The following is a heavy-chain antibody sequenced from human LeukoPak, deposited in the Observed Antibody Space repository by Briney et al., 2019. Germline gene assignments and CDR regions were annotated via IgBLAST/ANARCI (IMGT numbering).Heavy chain of an antibody. Sequence: PSETLSLTCTVSGGSISSYYWSWIRQPPGKGLEWIGYIYYSGSTNYNPSLKSRVTISVDTSKNQFSLKLSSVTAADTAVYYSARGRGVPAAITLGVTGTMPYYFDYWGQGTLVTVSS. J-gene: IGHJ4*02. CDR2: IYYSGST. CDR3: ARGRGVPAAITLGVTGTMPYYFDY. V-gene: IGHV4-59*01. CDR1: GGSISSYY. D-gene: IGHD2-2*02.